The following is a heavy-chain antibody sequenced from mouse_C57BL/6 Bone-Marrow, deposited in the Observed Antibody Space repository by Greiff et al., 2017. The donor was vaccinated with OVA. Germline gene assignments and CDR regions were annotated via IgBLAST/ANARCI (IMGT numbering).Heavy chain of an antibody. V-gene: IGHV1-81*01. D-gene: IGHD2-3*01. Sequence: QVQLKQSGAELARPGASVKLSCKASGYTFTSYGISWVKQRTGQGLEWIGEIYPRSGNTYYNEKFKGKATLTADKSSSTAYMELRSLTSEDSAVYFCVKSGWLLGMDYWGQGTSVTVSS. CDR3: VKSGWLLGMDY. CDR1: GYTFTSYG. CDR2: IYPRSGNT. J-gene: IGHJ4*01.